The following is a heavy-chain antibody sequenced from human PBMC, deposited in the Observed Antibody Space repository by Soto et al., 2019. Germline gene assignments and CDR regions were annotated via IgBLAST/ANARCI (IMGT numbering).Heavy chain of an antibody. J-gene: IGHJ4*02. CDR1: GITFSSYV. D-gene: IGHD3-22*01. CDR3: ARGRYYDSSGSYNLDY. CDR2: IGTAGDT. V-gene: IGHV3-13*01. Sequence: GWALRLFCAASGITFSSYVMHLVRQATGKGLELVSAIGTAGDTYYPGSVKGRFTISRENAKNPLYLQMNSLRAGDTAVYYCARGRYYDSSGSYNLDYWGQGTLVTVSS.